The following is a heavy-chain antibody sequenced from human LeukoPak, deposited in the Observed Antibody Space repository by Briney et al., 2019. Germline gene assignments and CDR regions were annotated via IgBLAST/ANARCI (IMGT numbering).Heavy chain of an antibody. Sequence: SETLSLTCAVSGGSISSSNWWSWVRQPPGKGLEWIGEIYHSGSTYYNPSLKSRVTISVDRSKNQFSLKLSSVTAADTAVYYCARDGGGYHYFDYWGQGTLVTVSS. J-gene: IGHJ4*02. V-gene: IGHV4-4*02. CDR3: ARDGGGYHYFDY. D-gene: IGHD3-16*01. CDR2: IYHSGST. CDR1: GGSISSSNW.